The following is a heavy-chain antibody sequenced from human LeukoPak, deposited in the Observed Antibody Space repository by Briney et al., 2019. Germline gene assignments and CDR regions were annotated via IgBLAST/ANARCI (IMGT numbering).Heavy chain of an antibody. V-gene: IGHV3-30-3*01. Sequence: GGSLRLSCAASGFTFSSYAMHWVRQAPGKGLEWVAVISYDGSNKYYADSVKGRFTISRDNSKDTLYLQMNSLRAEDTAVYYCARGPERTGVGTRYYYDMDVWGQGTTVTVSS. CDR3: ARGPERTGVGTRYYYDMDV. D-gene: IGHD2-8*01. CDR1: GFTFSSYA. CDR2: ISYDGSNK. J-gene: IGHJ6*02.